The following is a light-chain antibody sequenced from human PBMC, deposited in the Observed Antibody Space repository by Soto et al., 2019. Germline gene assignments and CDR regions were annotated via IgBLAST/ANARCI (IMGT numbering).Light chain of an antibody. Sequence: DIVMTQSPDSLAVSLGERATINCKSSQSDLYSSNNKNYLAWCQQKPGQPPKLLIYWASTRESGVPDRFSGSGSGTDFTLTISSLQAEDVAVYYCQQYYSTPPLTFGGGTKVEIK. V-gene: IGKV4-1*01. J-gene: IGKJ4*01. CDR1: QSDLYSSNNKNY. CDR3: QQYYSTPPLT. CDR2: WAS.